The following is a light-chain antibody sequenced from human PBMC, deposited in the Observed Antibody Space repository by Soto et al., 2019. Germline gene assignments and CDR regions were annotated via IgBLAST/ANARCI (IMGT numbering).Light chain of an antibody. CDR2: EGT. V-gene: IGLV2-23*01. CDR1: SSDFGSYNL. J-gene: IGLJ1*01. CDR3: CSYAGSSTYV. Sequence: QSALTQPASVSGSPGQSITISCTGTSSDFGSYNLVSWYQQHPGKAPKLMIYEGTERPSGVSNRFSGSKSGNTASLTISGLQAEDEADYYCCSYAGSSTYVFGTGTKV.